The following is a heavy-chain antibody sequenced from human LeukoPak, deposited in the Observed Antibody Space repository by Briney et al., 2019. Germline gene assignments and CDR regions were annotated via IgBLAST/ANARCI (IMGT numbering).Heavy chain of an antibody. V-gene: IGHV3-74*01. CDR2: INSDGRTT. Sequence: PGGSLRLSCAASGFSFSSYWMHWVRQAPGKGLVWVSRINSDGRTTSYADSVKGRFTISRDNAKNTLYLQMNSLRAEDTAVYYCAREIEPYDYRRGYYWGFDYWGQGTLVTVSS. CDR1: GFSFSSYW. J-gene: IGHJ4*02. CDR3: AREIEPYDYRRGYYWGFDY. D-gene: IGHD3-22*01.